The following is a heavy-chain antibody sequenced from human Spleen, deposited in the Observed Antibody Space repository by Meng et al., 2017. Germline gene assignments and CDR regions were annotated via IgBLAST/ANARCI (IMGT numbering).Heavy chain of an antibody. CDR3: ARSPIDKYDLSALPLDY. CDR1: GITFSSYA. CDR2: ISGGGGST. V-gene: IGHV3-23*01. J-gene: IGHJ4*02. D-gene: IGHD3-16*01. Sequence: GESLKISCAASGITFSSYAMSWVRQAPGKGLEWVSVISGGGGSTYYADSVKGRFTISRDNSKNTVFLQINSLRAEDTAVYYCARSPIDKYDLSALPLDYWGQGTLVTVSS.